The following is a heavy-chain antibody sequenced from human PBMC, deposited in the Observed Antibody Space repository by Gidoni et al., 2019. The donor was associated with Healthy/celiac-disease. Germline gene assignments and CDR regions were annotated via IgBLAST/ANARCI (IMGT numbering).Heavy chain of an antibody. CDR1: GFTFSSYS. D-gene: IGHD6-13*01. J-gene: IGHJ4*02. Sequence: EVQLVESGGGLVQPGGSLRLSCAASGFTFSSYSMNWVRQAPGKGLEWVSYISSSSSTIYYADSVKGRFTISRDNAKNSLYLQMNSLRAEDTAVYYCAREIDGWTQSIAAAGTLHFDYWGQGTLVTVSS. V-gene: IGHV3-48*01. CDR2: ISSSSSTI. CDR3: AREIDGWTQSIAAAGTLHFDY.